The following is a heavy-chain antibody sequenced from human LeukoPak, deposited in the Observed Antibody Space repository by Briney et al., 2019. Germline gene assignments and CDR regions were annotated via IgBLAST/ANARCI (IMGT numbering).Heavy chain of an antibody. D-gene: IGHD2-2*02. Sequence: ASVKVSCKASGYTFTSYDINWVRQATGQGLEWMGWMNPNSGNTGYAQKFQGRVTMTRNTSISTAYMELSSLRSEDTAVYYCARDQGYQLLYGNYYYYGMDVWGPGTTVTVSS. CDR2: MNPNSGNT. J-gene: IGHJ6*02. CDR1: GYTFTSYD. CDR3: ARDQGYQLLYGNYYYYGMDV. V-gene: IGHV1-8*01.